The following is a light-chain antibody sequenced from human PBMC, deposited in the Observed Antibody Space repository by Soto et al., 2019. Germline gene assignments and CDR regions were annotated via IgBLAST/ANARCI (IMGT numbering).Light chain of an antibody. Sequence: EIVLTQSPATLSLSPGERATLSCRASQSVGNYLAWYQQKPGQAPRLLIYDASNRATGVPARFSGSSSGTDFTLTISRLEPEDFAVYHCQQYGSSPLLTFGGGTTVDIK. CDR1: QSVGNY. CDR2: DAS. J-gene: IGKJ4*01. CDR3: QQYGSSPLLT. V-gene: IGKV3-11*01.